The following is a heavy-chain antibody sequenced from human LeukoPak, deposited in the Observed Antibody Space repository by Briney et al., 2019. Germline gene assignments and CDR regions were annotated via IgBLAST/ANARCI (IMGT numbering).Heavy chain of an antibody. D-gene: IGHD4-17*01. J-gene: IGHJ4*02. CDR1: GGSFSGYY. Sequence: PSVTLSLTCAVYGGSFSGYYWSWIRQPPGKGLVWIGEINHSGSTNYNPSLKSRVTISVDTSKNQFSLKLSSVTAADTAVYYCARGSTVTTRYDYWGQGTLVTASS. V-gene: IGHV4-34*01. CDR3: ARGSTVTTRYDY. CDR2: INHSGST.